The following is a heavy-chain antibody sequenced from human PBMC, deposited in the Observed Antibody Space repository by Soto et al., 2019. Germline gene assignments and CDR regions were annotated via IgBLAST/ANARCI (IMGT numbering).Heavy chain of an antibody. J-gene: IGHJ4*02. CDR1: GGSASSGSYY. CDR3: ARGSLVGATSFGY. CDR2: IYYSGTT. D-gene: IGHD1-26*01. V-gene: IGHV4-61*01. Sequence: ETLSLTCTVSGGSASSGSYYWSWIRQPPGKGLEWIGYIYYSGTTNYNPSLKSRVTISVDTSKNQFSLKLSSVTAADTAVYYCARGSLVGATSFGYWGQGTLVTVS.